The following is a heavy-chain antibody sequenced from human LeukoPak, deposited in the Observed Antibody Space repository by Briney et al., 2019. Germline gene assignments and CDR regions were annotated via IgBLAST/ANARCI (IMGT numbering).Heavy chain of an antibody. V-gene: IGHV3-64*01. Sequence: GGALRLSCAASGFTFSSYAMHWVRQAPGRGMEYVSSISSNGGNTYYGSSVKGRFTISRDNSKNTLYLQMGSLRTEDMAVYYCARGGPYSRDHLDYWGQGTLVTVSS. CDR1: GFTFSSYA. J-gene: IGHJ4*02. D-gene: IGHD6-13*01. CDR2: ISSNGGNT. CDR3: ARGGPYSRDHLDY.